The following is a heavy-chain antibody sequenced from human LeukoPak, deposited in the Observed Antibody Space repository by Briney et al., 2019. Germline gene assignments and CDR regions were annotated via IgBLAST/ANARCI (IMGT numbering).Heavy chain of an antibody. CDR1: GYSISSGYY. D-gene: IGHD5-18*01. V-gene: IGHV4-38-2*02. CDR2: IYHSGST. CDR3: ARAAHGYSF. J-gene: IGHJ4*02. Sequence: SETLSLTCTVSGYSISSGYYWGWIRQPPGKGLEWIGSIYHSGSTYYNPSLKSRVTISVDTSKNQFSLKLSSVTAADTAVYYCARAAHGYSFCGQGTLVTVSS.